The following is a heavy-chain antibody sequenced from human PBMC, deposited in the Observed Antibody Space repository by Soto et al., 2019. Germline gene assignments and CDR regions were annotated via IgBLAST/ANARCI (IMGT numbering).Heavy chain of an antibody. CDR3: ARGSILGTAGGNWFDP. CDR2: IYYSGST. V-gene: IGHV4-30-4*08. D-gene: IGHD1-1*01. Sequence: PSETLSLTCTVSGGSISSGGYYWSWIRQHPGKGLEWIGYIYYSGSTYYNPSLKSRVTISVDTSKNQFSLKLSSVTAADTAVYYCARGSILGTAGGNWFDPWGQGTLVTVSS. CDR1: GGSISSGGYY. J-gene: IGHJ5*02.